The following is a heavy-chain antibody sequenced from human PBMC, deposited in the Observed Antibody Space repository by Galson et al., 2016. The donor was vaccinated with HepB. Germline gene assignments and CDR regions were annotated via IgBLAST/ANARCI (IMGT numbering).Heavy chain of an antibody. V-gene: IGHV4-61*01. CDR1: GXSVXXXRXX. Sequence: ETLSLTCTVXGXSVXXXRXXXSWIXQPPEKGLEWIGYIFYSGDSNYNSSLKSRVTIAVDTSKNQFSLRLTSVTAADTALYYCARVGYSNGWYYFDDWGQGILVTVSS. CDR2: IFYSGDS. CDR3: ARVGYSNGWYYFDD. J-gene: IGHJ4*02. D-gene: IGHD6-19*01.